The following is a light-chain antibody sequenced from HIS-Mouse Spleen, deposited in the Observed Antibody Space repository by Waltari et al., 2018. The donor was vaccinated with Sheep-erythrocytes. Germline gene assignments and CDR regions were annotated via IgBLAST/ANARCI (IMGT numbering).Light chain of an antibody. V-gene: IGLV2-11*01. Sequence: QSALTQPASVSGSPGQSITISCTGTSIDVGGYNYVSWYQQHPGKAPKLMIYDVSKRPSGVPDRFSGSKSGNTASLTIPGLQAEDEADYYCCSYAGSYNHVFATGTKVTVL. CDR1: SIDVGGYNY. CDR3: CSYAGSYNHV. CDR2: DVS. J-gene: IGLJ1*01.